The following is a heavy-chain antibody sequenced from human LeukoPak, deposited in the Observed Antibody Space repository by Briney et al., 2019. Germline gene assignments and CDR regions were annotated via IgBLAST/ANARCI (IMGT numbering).Heavy chain of an antibody. V-gene: IGHV1-2*02. CDR2: INPNSGGT. D-gene: IGHD2-8*02. CDR1: GYTFTGYF. CDR3: TKAPLRSCSGAFCYPFDY. Sequence: ASVKVSCKASGYTFTGYFMHWVRQAPGQGPEWMGWINPNSGGTNYAQKFQGRVTMTRDTSISTAYMELSSLRSDDTAIYYCTKAPLRSCSGAFCYPFDYWGQGTLVTVSS. J-gene: IGHJ4*02.